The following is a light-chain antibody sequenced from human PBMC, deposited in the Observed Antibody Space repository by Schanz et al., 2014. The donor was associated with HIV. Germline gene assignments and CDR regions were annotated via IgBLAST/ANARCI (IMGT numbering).Light chain of an antibody. CDR3: WSYAGSSTWV. Sequence: QSALTQPASVSGSPGQSITISCTGTNSDVGYYNYVSWYQQYPGKAPKLMIYDVSNRPSGVSNRFSGSKSGNTASLTISGLQAEDEADYYCWSYAGSSTWVFGGGTKLTVL. V-gene: IGLV2-14*01. CDR2: DVS. CDR1: NSDVGYYNY. J-gene: IGLJ3*02.